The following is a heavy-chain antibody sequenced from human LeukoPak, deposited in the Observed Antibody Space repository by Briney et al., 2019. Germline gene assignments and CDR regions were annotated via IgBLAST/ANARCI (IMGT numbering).Heavy chain of an antibody. CDR2: INPSGGST. J-gene: IGHJ4*02. CDR1: GYTFTSYY. V-gene: IGHV1-46*01. CDR3: ARMDSSSWYGGLGNFDY. D-gene: IGHD6-13*01. Sequence: ASVKVSCKASGYTFTSYYMHWVRQAHGQGLEWMGIINPSGGSTSYAQKFQGRVTMTRDTSTSTVYIELRSLRSDDTAVYYCARMDSSSWYGGLGNFDYGGQATLVTVSS.